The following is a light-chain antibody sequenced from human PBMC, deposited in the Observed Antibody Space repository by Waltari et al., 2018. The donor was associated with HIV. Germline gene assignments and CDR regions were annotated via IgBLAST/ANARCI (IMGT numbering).Light chain of an antibody. CDR2: GAS. Sequence: EIVMTQSPATLSVFPGERATLSCRASQSVSSNLAWYQQKPGQAPRPLIYGASTRATGIPARFSGSGSGTEFTLTISGLQSEDFAVYYCQQYNKWPRTFGRGTKVEI. J-gene: IGKJ4*02. CDR3: QQYNKWPRT. V-gene: IGKV3-15*01. CDR1: QSVSSN.